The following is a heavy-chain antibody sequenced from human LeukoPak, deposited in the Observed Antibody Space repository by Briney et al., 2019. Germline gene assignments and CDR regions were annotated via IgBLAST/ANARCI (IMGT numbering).Heavy chain of an antibody. Sequence: GGSLRLSCAASGLTFSDHSMSWIRQAPGKGLEWVLYISTSGSTIKYADSVKGRFTISRDNAKNSLYLQINGLRVDDTAVYYCASGYDWFDPWGQGTLVTVSS. V-gene: IGHV3-11*01. D-gene: IGHD6-13*01. J-gene: IGHJ5*02. CDR1: GLTFSDHS. CDR2: ISTSGSTI. CDR3: ASGYDWFDP.